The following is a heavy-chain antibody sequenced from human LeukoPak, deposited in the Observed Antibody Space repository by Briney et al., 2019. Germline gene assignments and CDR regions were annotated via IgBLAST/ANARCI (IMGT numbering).Heavy chain of an antibody. CDR3: ARGKYDFWSGYYFDY. CDR1: GYSISSGYY. D-gene: IGHD3-3*01. V-gene: IGHV4-38-2*02. J-gene: IGHJ4*02. Sequence: SETLSLTCTVSGYSISSGYYWGWIRQPPGKGLEWIGSIYHSGSTYYNPSLKSRVTISVDTSKNQFSLKLSSVTAADTAVYYCARGKYDFWSGYYFDYWGQGTLVTVSS. CDR2: IYHSGST.